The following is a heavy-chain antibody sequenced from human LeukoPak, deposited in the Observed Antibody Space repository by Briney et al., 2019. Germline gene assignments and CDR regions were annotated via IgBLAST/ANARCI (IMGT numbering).Heavy chain of an antibody. CDR2: ISWNSGSI. V-gene: IGHV3-9*01. CDR1: GFTFDDYA. J-gene: IGHJ4*02. Sequence: GGSLRLSCAASGFTFDDYAMHWVRQAPGKGLEWVSGISWNSGSIGYADSVKGRFTISRDNAKDSLCLQMNSLRAEDTALYYCAKALIAAAGTRSGFDYWGQGTLVTVSS. CDR3: AKALIAAAGTRSGFDY. D-gene: IGHD6-13*01.